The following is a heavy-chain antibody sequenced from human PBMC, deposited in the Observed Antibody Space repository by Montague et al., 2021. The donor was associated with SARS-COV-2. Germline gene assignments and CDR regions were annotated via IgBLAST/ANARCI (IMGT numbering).Heavy chain of an antibody. V-gene: IGHV4-34*01. D-gene: IGHD3-10*01. J-gene: IGHJ4*02. Sequence: SETLSLTCAVSGGSFSGYYWNWIRQHPAKELEWFGEINHRGSTNYNQFINSRVTTSVDTSKNKYSLKMSSVTAADTAVYYCARGARQGYGFRLGSFDSWGQGTLVTVSS. CDR3: ARGARQGYGFRLGSFDS. CDR2: INHRGST. CDR1: GGSFSGYY.